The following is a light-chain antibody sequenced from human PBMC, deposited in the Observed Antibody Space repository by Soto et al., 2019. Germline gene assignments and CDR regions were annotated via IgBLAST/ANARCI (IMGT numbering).Light chain of an antibody. V-gene: IGKV3-20*01. CDR1: HSVTSNY. CDR3: QQYGSSPPT. J-gene: IGKJ1*01. CDR2: AAS. Sequence: EIGLTQSPGPLSLSPGERATLSCRASHSVTSNYLAWYQQKPGQAPRLLIYAASGRASGIPDRFSGSGSGTDFILTINTLEPDDFAVYYCQQYGSSPPTFGQRTRVDIK.